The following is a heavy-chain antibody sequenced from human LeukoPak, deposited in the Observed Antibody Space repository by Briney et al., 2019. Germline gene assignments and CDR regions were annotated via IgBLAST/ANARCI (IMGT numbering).Heavy chain of an antibody. Sequence: TGGSLRLSCAASGFTFDDYAMHWVRQAPGKGLEWVSGISWNSGSIGYADSVKGRFTISRDTAKNSLYLQMNSLRAEDTAVYYCARDGGRYFDWLPLLTPGVLYYGMDVWGQGTTVTVSS. D-gene: IGHD3-9*01. V-gene: IGHV3-9*01. CDR1: GFTFDDYA. CDR2: ISWNSGSI. J-gene: IGHJ6*02. CDR3: ARDGGRYFDWLPLLTPGVLYYGMDV.